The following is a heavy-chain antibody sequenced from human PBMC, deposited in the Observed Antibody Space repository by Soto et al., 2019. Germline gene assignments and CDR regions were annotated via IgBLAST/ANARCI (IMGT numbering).Heavy chain of an antibody. J-gene: IGHJ4*02. V-gene: IGHV3-30-3*01. Sequence: QVQLVESGGGVVQPGRSLRLSCAASGFTFSRYAMHWVRQAPGKGLAWVAVISYDGSNKYYADSVKGRFTISRDNSKNTLYLQMNSLIAEDTAVYYCARERDYGGNSALVYWGQGTLVTVSS. CDR1: GFTFSRYA. CDR2: ISYDGSNK. CDR3: ARERDYGGNSALVY. D-gene: IGHD4-17*01.